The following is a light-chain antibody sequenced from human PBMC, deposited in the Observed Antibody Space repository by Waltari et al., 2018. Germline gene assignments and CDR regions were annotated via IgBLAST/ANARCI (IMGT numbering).Light chain of an antibody. J-gene: IGKJ4*01. CDR1: QSLLYGNGYNY. Sequence: EIVMTQSPLSLSVTPGEPASISCRSSQSLLYGNGYNYLDWYLQKPGQSPQLLIYLGSNRASGVPDRFSGGGSGTDFTLKISRVEAEDVGIYYCMQAVQTPLTFGGGTKVEIK. V-gene: IGKV2-28*01. CDR2: LGS. CDR3: MQAVQTPLT.